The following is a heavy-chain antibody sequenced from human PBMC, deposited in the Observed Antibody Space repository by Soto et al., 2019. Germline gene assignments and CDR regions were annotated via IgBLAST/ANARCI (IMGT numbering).Heavy chain of an antibody. CDR1: GGTFSSYA. CDR3: ASISYGSGSYYNGYYYGMDV. J-gene: IGHJ6*02. Sequence: GASVKVSCKASGGTFSSYAISWVRQAPGQGLEWMGGIIPIFGTANYAQKFQGRVTITADESTSTAYMELSSLRSEDTAVYYCASISYGSGSYYNGYYYGMDVWGQGTTVTVS. CDR2: IIPIFGTA. V-gene: IGHV1-69*13. D-gene: IGHD3-10*01.